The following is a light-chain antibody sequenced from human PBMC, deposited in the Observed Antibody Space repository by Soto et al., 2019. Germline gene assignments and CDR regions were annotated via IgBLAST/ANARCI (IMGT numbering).Light chain of an antibody. J-gene: IGLJ2*01. CDR1: SSNIRSSP. V-gene: IGLV1-44*01. CDR3: AVWDDSLGGL. CDR2: TNT. Sequence: QSVLSQPPSASGTRGQRITISCSGSSSNIRSSPVNWYQQLPGAAPRLLIYTNTQRPSGVPDRFSGSKSATSASLAISGLQSEDEAVYYCAVWDDSLGGLFGGGTKLTVL.